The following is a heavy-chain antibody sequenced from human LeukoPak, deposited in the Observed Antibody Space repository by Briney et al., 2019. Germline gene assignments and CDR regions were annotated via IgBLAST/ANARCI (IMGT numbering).Heavy chain of an antibody. CDR1: GGTFSSLT. V-gene: IGHV1-2*02. J-gene: IGHJ4*02. CDR2: INPNSGGT. CDR3: ARDLDFYGSGSLPDY. Sequence: ASVKVSCKASGGTFSSLTINWVRQAPGQGLEWMGWINPNSGGTNYAQKFQGRVTMTRDTSISTAYMELSRLRSDDTAVYYCARDLDFYGSGSLPDYWGQGTLVTVSS. D-gene: IGHD3-10*01.